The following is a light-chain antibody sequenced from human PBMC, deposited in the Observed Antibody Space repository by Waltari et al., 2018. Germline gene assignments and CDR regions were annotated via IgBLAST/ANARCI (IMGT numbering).Light chain of an antibody. V-gene: IGKV3-15*01. Sequence: ILLTQSPATPSVSPGERATLSCRASQNIDTRLAWYQHKPGQAPRLLIYGASTRAADIPVRFSGSGFGTDFSLTINSLQSEDFAVYYCQQYLQWPPAITFGPGTRLDFK. CDR2: GAS. CDR1: QNIDTR. CDR3: QQYLQWPPAIT. J-gene: IGKJ5*01.